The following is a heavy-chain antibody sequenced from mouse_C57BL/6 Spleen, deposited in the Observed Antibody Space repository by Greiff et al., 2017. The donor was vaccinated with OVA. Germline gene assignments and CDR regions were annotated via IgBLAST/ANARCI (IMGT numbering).Heavy chain of an antibody. CDR2: ISSGGSYT. CDR3: ARLTTVVATPMDY. V-gene: IGHV5-6*02. D-gene: IGHD1-1*01. CDR1: GFTFSSYG. Sequence: DVKLVESGGDLVKPGGSLKLSCAASGFTFSSYGMSWVRQTPDKRLEWVATISSGGSYTYYPDSVKGRFTISRDNAKNTLYLQMSSLKSEDTAMYYCARLTTVVATPMDYWGQGTSVTVSS. J-gene: IGHJ4*01.